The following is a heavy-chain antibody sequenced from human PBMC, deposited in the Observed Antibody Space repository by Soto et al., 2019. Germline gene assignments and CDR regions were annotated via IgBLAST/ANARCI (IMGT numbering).Heavy chain of an antibody. V-gene: IGHV6-1*01. Sequence: SQTLSLTCAISGDSVSSNSAAWNWIRQSPSRGLEWLGRTYYRSKWYNDYAVSVKSRITINPDTSKNQFSLQLNPVTPEDTAVYYCERDLPFYYGDYVDAFDIWGQGTMVTVS. CDR1: GDSVSSNSAA. D-gene: IGHD4-17*01. CDR3: ERDLPFYYGDYVDAFDI. CDR2: TYYRSKWYN. J-gene: IGHJ3*02.